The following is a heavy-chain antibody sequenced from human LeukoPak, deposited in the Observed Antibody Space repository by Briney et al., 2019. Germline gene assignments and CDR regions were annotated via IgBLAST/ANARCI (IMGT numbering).Heavy chain of an antibody. J-gene: IGHJ4*02. V-gene: IGHV3-23*01. Sequence: PGGSLRLSCAASGFTFSSYAMSWVRQAPGKGLEWVSTINSHGDSTYYADSVKGRFTISRSNSRNTLYLQMSTLRAEDTAVYYCATSSTLIVVVPTAIRDYWGQGTLATVSS. CDR2: INSHGDST. CDR3: ATSSTLIVVVPTAIRDY. D-gene: IGHD2-2*02. CDR1: GFTFSSYA.